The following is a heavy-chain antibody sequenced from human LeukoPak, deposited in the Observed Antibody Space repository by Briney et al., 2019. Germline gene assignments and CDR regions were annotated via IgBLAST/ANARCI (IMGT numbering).Heavy chain of an antibody. J-gene: IGHJ4*02. D-gene: IGHD6-19*01. CDR2: MWYDESNE. Sequence: PGRSLRLSCAASGFTFSNYGTHWVRHAPGKGLERVAVMWYDESNEYSGDSVKGRFTISRDKSKNTLYLQMNSLRAEDTAVYYCVAGIAVAGYFDYWGQGTLVTVSS. V-gene: IGHV3-33*01. CDR1: GFTFSNYG. CDR3: VAGIAVAGYFDY.